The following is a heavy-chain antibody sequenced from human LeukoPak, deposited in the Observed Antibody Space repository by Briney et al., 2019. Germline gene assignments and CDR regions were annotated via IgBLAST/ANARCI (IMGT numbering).Heavy chain of an antibody. V-gene: IGHV3-7*01. CDR3: ARGGYCSSTSCYVLD. CDR1: GFTFSSYW. Sequence: PGGSLRLSCAASGFTFSSYWMNWVRQAPGKGLEWMANIKQDGSEKYYVDSVKGRFTISRDNAKNSLYLQMNSLRAEDTAVYYCARGGYCSSTSCYVLDWGQGTLVTVSS. D-gene: IGHD2-2*01. CDR2: IKQDGSEK. J-gene: IGHJ4*02.